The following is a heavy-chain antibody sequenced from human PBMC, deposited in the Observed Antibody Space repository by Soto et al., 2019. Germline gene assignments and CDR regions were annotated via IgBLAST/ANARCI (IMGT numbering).Heavy chain of an antibody. J-gene: IGHJ4*02. Sequence: SETLSLTCTVSGGSISSSSYYWGWIRQPPGKGLEWIGSIYYSGSTYYNPSLKSRVTISVDTSKNQFSLKLSSVTAADTAVYYCARHSDIVATIISRYXFDYWGQGTLVTVSS. D-gene: IGHD5-12*01. CDR3: ARHSDIVATIISRYXFDY. V-gene: IGHV4-39*01. CDR2: IYYSGST. CDR1: GGSISSSSYY.